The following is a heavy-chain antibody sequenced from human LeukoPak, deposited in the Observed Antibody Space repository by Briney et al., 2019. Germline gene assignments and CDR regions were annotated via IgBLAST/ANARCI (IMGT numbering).Heavy chain of an antibody. Sequence: PGGSLRLSCAASGFTVSSNYMSWVPQAPGKGLEWVSVIYSGGSTYYADSVKGRFTISRDNSKNTLYLQMNSLRAEDTAVYYCARDRGIAVAGTLGYFDYWGQGTLVTVSS. V-gene: IGHV3-53*01. CDR1: GFTVSSNY. CDR2: IYSGGST. D-gene: IGHD6-19*01. J-gene: IGHJ4*02. CDR3: ARDRGIAVAGTLGYFDY.